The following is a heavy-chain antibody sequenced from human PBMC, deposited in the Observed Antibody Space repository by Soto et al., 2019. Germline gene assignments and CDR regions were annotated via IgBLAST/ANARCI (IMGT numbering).Heavy chain of an antibody. Sequence: QVQLQESGPGLVKPSETLSLTCTVSGGSISSYYWSWIRQPPGKGLEWIGYIYYSGSTNYNPSLKSRVTISVDTSKNQCSLKLSSVTAADTAVYYCARARGYDYVDYFDYWGQGTLVTVSS. CDR3: ARARGYDYVDYFDY. CDR2: IYYSGST. V-gene: IGHV4-59*01. J-gene: IGHJ4*02. D-gene: IGHD5-12*01. CDR1: GGSISSYY.